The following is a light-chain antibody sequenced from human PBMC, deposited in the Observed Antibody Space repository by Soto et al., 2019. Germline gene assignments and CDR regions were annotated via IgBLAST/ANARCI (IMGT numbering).Light chain of an antibody. J-gene: IGKJ4*01. CDR2: LGS. Sequence: DIVMTQSPLSLPVTPGEPASISCRSSQSLLHSNGYNYLDWYLQKPGQSPQLLIYLGSNRASGVPDRFSGSGSCTDFTLKISRVEAEDVGVYYCMQALHSPQLTFGGVTKVEIK. CDR3: MQALHSPQLT. CDR1: QSLLHSNGYNY. V-gene: IGKV2-28*01.